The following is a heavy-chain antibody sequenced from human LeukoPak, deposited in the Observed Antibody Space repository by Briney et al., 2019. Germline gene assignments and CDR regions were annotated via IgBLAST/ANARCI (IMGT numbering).Heavy chain of an antibody. CDR1: GGSFSGYY. Sequence: SETLSLTCAVYGGSFSGYYWSWIRQPPGKGLEWIGEINHSGSTNYNPSLKSRVTISVDTSKNQFSLKLSSVTAADTAVYYCARASGGMDVWGQGTTVTVSS. CDR2: INHSGST. J-gene: IGHJ6*02. V-gene: IGHV4-34*01. D-gene: IGHD3-10*01. CDR3: ARASGGMDV.